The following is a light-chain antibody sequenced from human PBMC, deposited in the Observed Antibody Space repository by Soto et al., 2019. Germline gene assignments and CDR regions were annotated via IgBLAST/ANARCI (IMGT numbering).Light chain of an antibody. CDR1: QSISSY. Sequence: DIQMTQSPSSLSASVGDRVTITCRASQSISSYLNWYQQKPGKAPKLLIYAASSLQSGVPSRFSGSGSGTDFTLTISSLQPEDFGTYYCQQSYSTPPYTFGQWTKLEIK. CDR2: AAS. J-gene: IGKJ2*01. V-gene: IGKV1-39*01. CDR3: QQSYSTPPYT.